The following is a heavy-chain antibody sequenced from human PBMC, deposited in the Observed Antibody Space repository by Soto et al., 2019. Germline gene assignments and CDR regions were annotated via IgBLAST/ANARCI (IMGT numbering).Heavy chain of an antibody. J-gene: IGHJ3*02. V-gene: IGHV3-74*03. Sequence: VQLLESGGDLVQPGGSLRLSCAASRFTFSGHWMHWVRQVPGKGLEWVSRINTDGGSSAYADSVKGRFSISRDNAKNTLYLQMNGLRAEDTAVYYCAREAGYCSRTSCYRRAFDTWGQGTTVTVSS. D-gene: IGHD2-2*01. CDR1: RFTFSGHW. CDR2: INTDGGSS. CDR3: AREAGYCSRTSCYRRAFDT.